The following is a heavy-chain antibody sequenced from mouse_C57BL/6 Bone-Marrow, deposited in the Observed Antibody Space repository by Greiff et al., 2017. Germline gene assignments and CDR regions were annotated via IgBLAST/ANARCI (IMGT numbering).Heavy chain of an antibody. V-gene: IGHV1-22*01. Sequence: EVQRVESGPELVKPGASVKISCKASGYSFTSYYIHWVKQRPGQGLEWIGYINPNNGGTSYNQKFKGKATLTVNKSSSTAYMELRSLTSDDSAVYYCARHYYGSSSHYYAMDYWGQGTSVTVSS. CDR1: GYSFTSYY. CDR3: ARHYYGSSSHYYAMDY. D-gene: IGHD1-1*01. J-gene: IGHJ4*01. CDR2: INPNNGGT.